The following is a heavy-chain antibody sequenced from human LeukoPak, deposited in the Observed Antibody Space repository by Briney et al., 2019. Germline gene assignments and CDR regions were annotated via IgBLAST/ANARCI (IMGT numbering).Heavy chain of an antibody. CDR1: GGSFSGYY. J-gene: IGHJ6*02. D-gene: IGHD3-10*01. V-gene: IGHV4-34*01. CDR3: ARATRGDRDV. Sequence: PSETLSLTCAVYGGSFSGYYWSWIRQPPGKGLEWIGEINHSGSTNYNPSLKSRVTISADTSKNQFSLKLSSVTAADTAVYYCARATRGDRDVWGQGTTVTVSS. CDR2: INHSGST.